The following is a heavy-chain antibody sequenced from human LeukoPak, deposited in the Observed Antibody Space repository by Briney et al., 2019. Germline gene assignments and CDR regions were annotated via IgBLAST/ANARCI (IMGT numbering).Heavy chain of an antibody. V-gene: IGHV3-66*01. CDR1: GVSVGNNY. J-gene: IGHJ4*02. CDR2: IYSGGNT. Sequence: GGSLRLSCAASGVSVGNNYMNWIRQAPGEGLEWVSLIYSGGNTHYADSVKGRFTISRDSSRNTLYLQMNSLRVEDTAVYYCARDPSAVAINTYGWGQGTLVTVSS. CDR3: ARDPSAVAINTYG. D-gene: IGHD6-13*01.